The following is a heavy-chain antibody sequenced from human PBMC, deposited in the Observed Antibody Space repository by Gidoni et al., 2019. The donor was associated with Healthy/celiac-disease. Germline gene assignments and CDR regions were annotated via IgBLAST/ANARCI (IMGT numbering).Heavy chain of an antibody. CDR2: ISYDGSNK. CDR3: ARGSNGIVVAPGY. CDR1: GFPFSSYA. V-gene: IGHV3-30-3*01. J-gene: IGHJ4*02. Sequence: QVQLVESGGGVVQPGRSLRLSCAASGFPFSSYAMHWIRQAPGKGLEWVAVISYDGSNKYYADSVKGRFTISRDNSKNTLYLQMNSLRAEDTAVYYCARGSNGIVVAPGYWGQGTLVTVSS. D-gene: IGHD2-2*01.